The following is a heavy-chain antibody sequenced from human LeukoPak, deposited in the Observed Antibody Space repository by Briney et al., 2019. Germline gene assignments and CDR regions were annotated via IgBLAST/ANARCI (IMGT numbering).Heavy chain of an antibody. D-gene: IGHD4-17*01. CDR3: AKYKTSTVTTGFDY. CDR1: GFTFSSYA. Sequence: GGSLRLSCAASGFTFSSYAMSWVRQAPGKGLGWVSAISGSGGSTYYADSVKGRFTISRDNSKNTLYLQMNSLRAEDTAVYYCAKYKTSTVTTGFDYWGQGTLVTVSS. J-gene: IGHJ4*02. V-gene: IGHV3-23*01. CDR2: ISGSGGST.